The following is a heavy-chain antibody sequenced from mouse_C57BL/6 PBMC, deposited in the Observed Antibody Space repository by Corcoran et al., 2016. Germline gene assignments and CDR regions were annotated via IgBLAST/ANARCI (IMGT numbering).Heavy chain of an antibody. CDR1: GYTFTTYG. CDR3: VRYGGYSYYYAMDY. Sequence: QIQLVQSGPELKKPGETVKISCKASGYTFTTYGMSWVKQAPGKGLKWMGWINTYSGVPTYADDFKGRFAFSLETSASTAYLQINNLKNEDTATYFCVRYGGYSYYYAMDYWGQGTSVTVSS. V-gene: IGHV9-3*01. CDR2: INTYSGVP. D-gene: IGHD2-3*01. J-gene: IGHJ4*01.